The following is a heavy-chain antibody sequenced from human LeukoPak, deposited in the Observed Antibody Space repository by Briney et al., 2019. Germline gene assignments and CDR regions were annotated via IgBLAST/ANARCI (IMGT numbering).Heavy chain of an antibody. Sequence: GASVKVSCKASGYTFTGYYMHWVRQAPGQGLAWMGWINPNSGGTNYAQKFQGRVTMTRDTSISTAYMELSRLRSDDTAVYYCARDRFLEWLGYNWFDPWGQGTLVTVSS. V-gene: IGHV1-2*02. J-gene: IGHJ5*02. CDR2: INPNSGGT. D-gene: IGHD3-3*01. CDR1: GYTFTGYY. CDR3: ARDRFLEWLGYNWFDP.